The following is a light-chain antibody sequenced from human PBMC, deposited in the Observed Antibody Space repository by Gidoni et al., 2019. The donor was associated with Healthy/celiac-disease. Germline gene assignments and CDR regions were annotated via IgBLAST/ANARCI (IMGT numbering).Light chain of an antibody. Sequence: QSALTPPPSASGSPGQSVTISCTGTSADLDYYNSVSWYQQHPGKAPKLVIYDVNKRPSGVPDRFSGSKSGNTASLTVSGLQAEDEAEYYCSSYAGDNNLVFGSGTKVTVL. CDR2: DVN. CDR1: SADLDYYNS. J-gene: IGLJ1*01. V-gene: IGLV2-8*01. CDR3: SSYAGDNNLV.